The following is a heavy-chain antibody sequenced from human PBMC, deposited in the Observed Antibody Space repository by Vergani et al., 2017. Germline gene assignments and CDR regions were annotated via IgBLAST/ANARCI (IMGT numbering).Heavy chain of an antibody. V-gene: IGHV3-21*01. J-gene: IGHJ4*02. Sequence: EVQLVEYGGGLVKPGGSLRLSCAASGFTFSSYSMNWVRQAPGKGLEWVSSISSSSSYIYYADSVKGRFTISRDNAKNSLYLQMNSLRTEDTAVYYCVRDPFRGSSPGANYWGQGTLVTVSS. CDR3: VRDPFRGSSPGANY. CDR2: ISSSSSYI. D-gene: IGHD6-13*01. CDR1: GFTFSSYS.